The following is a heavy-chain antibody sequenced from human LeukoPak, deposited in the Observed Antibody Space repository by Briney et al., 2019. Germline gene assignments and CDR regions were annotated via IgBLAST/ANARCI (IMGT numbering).Heavy chain of an antibody. Sequence: SGTLSLTCTVSGGSISTYHRNWIRKSPGKGLEWIGYMQSTGNSNYNPSLKSRVTMSVDMSRNQIVLNLSSVTAADTAVYFCARDKQHSYGRYFDHWGQGTLVTVSS. CDR3: ARDKQHSYGRYFDH. CDR1: GGSISTYH. CDR2: MQSTGNS. D-gene: IGHD5-18*01. J-gene: IGHJ4*02. V-gene: IGHV4-59*01.